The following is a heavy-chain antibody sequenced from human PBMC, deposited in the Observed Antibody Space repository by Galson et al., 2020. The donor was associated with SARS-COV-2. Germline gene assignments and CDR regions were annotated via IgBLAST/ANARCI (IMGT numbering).Heavy chain of an antibody. CDR2: ISYDGSNQ. V-gene: IGHV3-30-3*01. CDR3: ARRYCSSPSCYKGAFDS. J-gene: IGHJ4*02. CDR1: GFTFSNYA. Sequence: TGGSLRLSCAASGFTFSNYAMHWVRQAPGKGLEWVAVISYDGSNQYYADSMKGRFTISRDNSKNTLYLRMNILRAEETAVYYCARRYCSSPSCYKGAFDSWGQGTLVTVSS. D-gene: IGHD2-2*02.